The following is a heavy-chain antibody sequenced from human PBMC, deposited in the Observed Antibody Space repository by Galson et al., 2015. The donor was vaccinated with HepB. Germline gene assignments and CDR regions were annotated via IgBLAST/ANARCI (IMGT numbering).Heavy chain of an antibody. CDR2: INPSGGST. D-gene: IGHD2-2*01. V-gene: IGHV1-46*01. Sequence: SVKVSCKASGYTFTSYYMHWVRQAPGQGLEWMGIINPSGGSTSYAQKFQGRVTMTRDTSTSTVYMELSSLRSEDTAVYYCARDTIRIVVVPAAGGMDVWGQGTTVTVSS. J-gene: IGHJ6*02. CDR3: ARDTIRIVVVPAAGGMDV. CDR1: GYTFTSYY.